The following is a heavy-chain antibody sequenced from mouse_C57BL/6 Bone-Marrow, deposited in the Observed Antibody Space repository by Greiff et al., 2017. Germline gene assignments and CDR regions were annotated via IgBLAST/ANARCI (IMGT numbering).Heavy chain of an antibody. CDR1: GYAFSSSW. CDR2: IYPGDGDT. V-gene: IGHV1-82*01. D-gene: IGHD4-1*02. Sequence: QVQLQQSGPELVKPGASVKISCKASGYAFSSSWMNWVKQRPGKGLEWIGRIYPGDGDTNYNGKFKGKATLTADKSSSTAYMQVSSLTSEDSAVYFCARDNWVDYWGQGTTLTVSS. J-gene: IGHJ2*01. CDR3: ARDNWVDY.